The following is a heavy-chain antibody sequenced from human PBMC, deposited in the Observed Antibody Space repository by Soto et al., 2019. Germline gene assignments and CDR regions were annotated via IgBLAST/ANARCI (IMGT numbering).Heavy chain of an antibody. J-gene: IGHJ4*02. CDR1: GGTFSSYT. CDR3: VRIAVAGPNFDY. Sequence: SVKVSCTASGGTFSSYTISWVRQAPGQGLEWMGRIIPILGIANYAQKFQGRVTITADKSTSTAYMELSSLRSEDTAVYYCVRIAVAGPNFDYWGQGTLVTVSS. CDR2: IIPILGIA. D-gene: IGHD6-19*01. V-gene: IGHV1-69*02.